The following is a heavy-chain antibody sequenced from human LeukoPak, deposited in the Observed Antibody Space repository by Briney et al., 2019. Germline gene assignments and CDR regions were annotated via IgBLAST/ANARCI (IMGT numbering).Heavy chain of an antibody. J-gene: IGHJ2*01. CDR2: IYHSGST. V-gene: IGHV4-4*02. CDR3: ARECFYGESQQLAPWVYWYFDL. CDR1: GGSISSSNW. D-gene: IGHD6-13*01. Sequence: PSGTLSLTCAVSGGSISSSNWWSWVRQPPGKGLEWIGEIYHSGSTNYNPSLKSRVTISVDTSKNQFSLKLSSVTAADTAVYYCARECFYGESQQLAPWVYWYFDLWGRGTLVTVSS.